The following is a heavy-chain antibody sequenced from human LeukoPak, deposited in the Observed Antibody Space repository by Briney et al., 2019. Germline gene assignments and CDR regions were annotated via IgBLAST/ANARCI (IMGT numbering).Heavy chain of an antibody. V-gene: IGHV4-59*12. CDR1: GGSINNYY. CDR3: ATGFYDSSGYEDAFDI. Sequence: SETLSLTCTASGGSINNYYWSWIRQPPGKGLEWLGYIYYTGSTNYNPSLKSRVTISGDTSKNQFSLKLSSVTAADTAVYYCATGFYDSSGYEDAFDIWGQGTMVTVSS. D-gene: IGHD3-22*01. J-gene: IGHJ3*02. CDR2: IYYTGST.